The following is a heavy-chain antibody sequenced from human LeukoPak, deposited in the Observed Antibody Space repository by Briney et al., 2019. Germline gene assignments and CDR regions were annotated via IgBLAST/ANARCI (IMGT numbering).Heavy chain of an antibody. CDR3: ARSVAAAGLDY. D-gene: IGHD6-13*01. Sequence: AGGSLRLSCAASGFTFSSYAMSWVRQAPGKGLEGVSAISGSGGSTYYAASVKGRFTISRDNSKNTLYLQMNSLRAEDTAVYYCARSVAAAGLDYWGQGTLVTVSS. J-gene: IGHJ4*02. CDR2: ISGSGGST. V-gene: IGHV3-23*01. CDR1: GFTFSSYA.